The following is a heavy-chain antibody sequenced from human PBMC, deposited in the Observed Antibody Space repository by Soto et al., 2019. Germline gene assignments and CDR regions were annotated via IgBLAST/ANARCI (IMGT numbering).Heavy chain of an antibody. J-gene: IGHJ4*02. CDR2: IIPYYNTL. Sequence: QAQVVQSGAEVRKPGSSVKLSCKASEGTFNSYAIAWVRQAPGQGLEWMGGIIPYYNTLNYAQKFQDRVTITAHDSTNTVYMELSSLRSDDTAVYFCASGASRWYPYFFDSWAQGTLVTGSS. CDR1: EGTFNSYA. D-gene: IGHD6-13*01. CDR3: ASGASRWYPYFFDS. V-gene: IGHV1-69*01.